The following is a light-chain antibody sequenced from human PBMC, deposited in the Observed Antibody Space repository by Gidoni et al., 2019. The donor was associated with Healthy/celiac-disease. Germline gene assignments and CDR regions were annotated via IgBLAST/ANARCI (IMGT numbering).Light chain of an antibody. CDR1: QRVSSY. J-gene: IGKJ1*01. V-gene: IGKV3-11*01. Sequence: SVLPQSPAPLALSPGARATLSCRASQRVSSYLAWYQQKPGQAPRLLIYDASNRATGIPARFSGSGSGTDFTLTISSLEPEDFAVYYCHQRSNWPGTFGQXTKVEIK. CDR3: HQRSNWPGT. CDR2: DAS.